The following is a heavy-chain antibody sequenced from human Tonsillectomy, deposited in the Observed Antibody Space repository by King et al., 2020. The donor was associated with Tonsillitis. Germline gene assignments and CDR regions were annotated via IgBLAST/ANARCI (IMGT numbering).Heavy chain of an antibody. CDR3: ARANGCSSSSCYYYGMDV. J-gene: IGHJ6*02. CDR1: GFTFSSYW. V-gene: IGHV3-7*03. D-gene: IGHD2-2*01. CDR2: IKQDGSEK. Sequence: VQLVESGGGLVQPGGSLRLSCAASGFTFSSYWMNWVRQAPGEGLEWLANIKQDGSEKDYVDSVKGRFTISRDNAKNSLYLQLNSLRAEDTAVYYCARANGCSSSSCYYYGMDVWGQGTTVTVSS.